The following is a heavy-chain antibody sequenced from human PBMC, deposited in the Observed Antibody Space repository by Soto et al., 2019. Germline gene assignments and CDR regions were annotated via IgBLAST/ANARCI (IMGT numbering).Heavy chain of an antibody. V-gene: IGHV3-64D*06. D-gene: IGHD3-22*01. Sequence: HPGGSLRLSCSASGFTFSRSAMHWVRQAPGKGLEYVSAISSNGDSTYYADSVKGRFTISRDNSKNTLYLQMSSLRAEDTAVYYCVKVGLGMIVSNFDYWGQGTLVTVSS. CDR1: GFTFSRSA. CDR3: VKVGLGMIVSNFDY. J-gene: IGHJ4*02. CDR2: ISSNGDST.